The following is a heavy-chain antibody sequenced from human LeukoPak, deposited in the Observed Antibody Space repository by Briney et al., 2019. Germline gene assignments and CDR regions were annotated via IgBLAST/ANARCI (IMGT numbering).Heavy chain of an antibody. CDR3: ARRGYTYGYDY. CDR1: GFTFSSYA. D-gene: IGHD5-18*01. Sequence: GGSLRLSCVASGFTFSSYAMHWVRQAPGKGLEYVSAISSDGVITYYANSVKGRFTISRDNSKKTLYLQMGSLRAEDMAMYYCARRGYTYGYDYGGQGTLVTVSS. CDR2: ISSDGVIT. J-gene: IGHJ4*02. V-gene: IGHV3-64*01.